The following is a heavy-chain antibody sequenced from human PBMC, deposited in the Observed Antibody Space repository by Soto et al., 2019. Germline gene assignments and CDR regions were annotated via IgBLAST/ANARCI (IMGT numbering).Heavy chain of an antibody. CDR2: FNPNSGGT. CDR1: GYTFTGYY. J-gene: IGHJ4*02. V-gene: IGHV1-2*04. CDR3: ARGSKVSRYNWNHRYYFDY. Sequence: ASVKVSCKASGYTFTGYYMHWVRQAPGQGLEWMGWFNPNSGGTNYAQKFQGWVTMTRDTSISTAYMELSRLRSDDTAVYYCARGSKVSRYNWNHRYYFDYWGQGTLVTVSS. D-gene: IGHD1-20*01.